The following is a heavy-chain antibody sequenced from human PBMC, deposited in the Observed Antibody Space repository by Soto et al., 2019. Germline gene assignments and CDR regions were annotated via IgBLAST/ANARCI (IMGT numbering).Heavy chain of an antibody. CDR3: AKKWTSSSWSIDY. D-gene: IGHD6-13*01. CDR2: ISGSGGST. J-gene: IGHJ4*02. Sequence: PGGSLRLSCAASGFTFSSYAMSWVRQAPGKGLEWVSTISGSGGSTYYADSVKGRFTISRGNSKNTLYLQMNSLRAEDTALYYCAKKWTSSSWSIDYWGQGTLVTVSS. CDR1: GFTFSSYA. V-gene: IGHV3-23*01.